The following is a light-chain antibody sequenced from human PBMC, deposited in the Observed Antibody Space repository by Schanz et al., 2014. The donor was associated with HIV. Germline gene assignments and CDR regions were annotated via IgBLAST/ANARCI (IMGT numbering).Light chain of an antibody. J-gene: IGKJ1*01. CDR3: QQYGSSSWT. CDR1: QSVSNRY. CDR2: GAS. V-gene: IGKV3-20*01. Sequence: EIVLTQSPGTLSLSPGDRATLSCRASQSVSNRYLAWYQQKRGQAPRLLIYGASTRATGIPVRFSGTGSGTEFTLTISSLQSEDFAVYYCQQYGSSSWTFGQGTKVEIK.